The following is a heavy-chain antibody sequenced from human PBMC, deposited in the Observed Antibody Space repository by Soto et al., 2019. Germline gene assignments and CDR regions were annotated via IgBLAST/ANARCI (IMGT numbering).Heavy chain of an antibody. CDR2: IKTSGGSA. V-gene: IGHV1-46*01. J-gene: IGHJ4*02. CDR1: GYTFTSSY. D-gene: IGHD3-22*01. Sequence: QVQLVQSGAEVKKPGSTVKVSCKASGYTFTSSYIHWVRQAPGQGLEWMGIIKTSGGSATYAQMFQGRVTLTTDTSTSTVYMELSSLTSEDTAMYYWARGLYSSSYYMWGQGTLVTVSS. CDR3: ARGLYSSSYYM.